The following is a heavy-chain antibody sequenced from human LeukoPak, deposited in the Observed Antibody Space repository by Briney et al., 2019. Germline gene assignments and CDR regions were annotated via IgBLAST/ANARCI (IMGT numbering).Heavy chain of an antibody. CDR1: GFTFSTYA. J-gene: IGHJ4*02. V-gene: IGHV3-15*01. D-gene: IGHD3-10*01. CDR3: TTEWYSYDSGSY. Sequence: GGSLRLSCAASGFTFSTYAMSWVRQAPGKGLEWVGRIKSKTNGGTADYAAPVKGRFTISRDDSKNTLYLQMNSLKTEDTAVYYCTTEWYSYDSGSYWGQGTLVTVSS. CDR2: IKSKTNGGTA.